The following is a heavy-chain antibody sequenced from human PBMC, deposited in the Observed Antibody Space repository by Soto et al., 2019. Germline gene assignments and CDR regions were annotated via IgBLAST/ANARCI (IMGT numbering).Heavy chain of an antibody. D-gene: IGHD2-2*01. J-gene: IGHJ3*02. V-gene: IGHV3-74*01. Sequence: PGGSLRLSCAASGFTFSDYAMHWVRQAPGKGLEWVSLVNGDGTTTDYADSVKGRFTISRDSAKNTLSLQMTSLRAEDTAVYYCARDRGYPDSFDIWGQGTMVT. CDR3: ARDRGYPDSFDI. CDR1: GFTFSDYA. CDR2: VNGDGTTT.